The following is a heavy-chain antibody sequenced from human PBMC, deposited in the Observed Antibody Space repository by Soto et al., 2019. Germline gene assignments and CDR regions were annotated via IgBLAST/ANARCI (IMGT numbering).Heavy chain of an antibody. CDR2: IYYSGST. J-gene: IGHJ3*02. V-gene: IGHV4-39*01. CDR3: ARPRLVATILDAFDI. CDR1: GGSISSSRYY. Sequence: SETLSLTCTVSGGSISSSRYYWGWIRQPPGKGLEWIGSIYYSGSTYYNPSLKSRVTISVDTSKNQFSLKLSSVTAADTAVYYCARPRLVATILDAFDIWGQGTMVTVSS. D-gene: IGHD5-12*01.